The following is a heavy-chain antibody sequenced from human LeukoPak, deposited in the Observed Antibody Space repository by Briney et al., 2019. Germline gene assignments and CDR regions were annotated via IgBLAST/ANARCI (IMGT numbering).Heavy chain of an antibody. V-gene: IGHV3-7*01. D-gene: IGHD3-22*01. CDR2: IKQDGSEK. Sequence: GGSLRLSCAASGFTFSSYWMSWVRQAPGRGLEWVANIKQDGSEKYYVDSVKGRFTISRDNAKNSLYLQMNSLRAEDTAVYYCASLYDSSGITGIGWGQGTLVTVSS. J-gene: IGHJ4*02. CDR3: ASLYDSSGITGIG. CDR1: GFTFSSYW.